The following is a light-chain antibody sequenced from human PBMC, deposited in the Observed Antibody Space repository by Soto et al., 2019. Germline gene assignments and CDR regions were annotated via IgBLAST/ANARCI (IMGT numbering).Light chain of an antibody. Sequence: QTVVTQEPSLTVSPGGTVTLTCALTTGAVTSDYYPNWFQRKPGQALRTLIYRTNNKHSWTPDRFSGSLLGGKAALTLSGVQPEDEADYYCVLLCSGEWVFGGGTKLTVL. CDR1: TGAVTSDYY. J-gene: IGLJ3*02. CDR2: RTN. CDR3: VLLCSGEWV. V-gene: IGLV7-43*01.